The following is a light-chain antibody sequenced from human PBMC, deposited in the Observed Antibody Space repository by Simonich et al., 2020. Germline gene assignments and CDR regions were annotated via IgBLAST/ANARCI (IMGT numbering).Light chain of an antibody. CDR3: QQYYSTPIT. J-gene: IGKJ5*01. Sequence: DIVMTQSPDSLAVSLGERAPINCKSSQSVLNSYNNKNYLALYQQKPGQPPKLLIYWASTRESGVPERFSGSGSGTDFTLTIRSLQAEDVAVYYCQQYYSTPITFGQGTRLEIK. CDR1: QSVLNSYNNKNY. V-gene: IGKV4-1*01. CDR2: WAS.